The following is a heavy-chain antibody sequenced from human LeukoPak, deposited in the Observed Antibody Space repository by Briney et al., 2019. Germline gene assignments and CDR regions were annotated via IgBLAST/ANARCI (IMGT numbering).Heavy chain of an antibody. D-gene: IGHD3-10*01. J-gene: IGHJ4*02. CDR2: ICGSGGIT. V-gene: IGHV3-23*01. Sequence: GGSLRHSCAPSGFTFSSYAMSCVRHAPEKRLEWGSAICGSGGITYYADSVKGRFTISRDNTKNTPHLQMNSLRAEDTAVYYSATYYYGSGSFSFDYWGQGTLVTVSS. CDR3: ATYYYGSGSFSFDY. CDR1: GFTFSSYA.